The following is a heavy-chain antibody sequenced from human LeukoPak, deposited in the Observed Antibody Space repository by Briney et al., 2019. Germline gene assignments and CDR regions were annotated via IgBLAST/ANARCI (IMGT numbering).Heavy chain of an antibody. D-gene: IGHD6-6*01. CDR3: ARARIAARPNWFDP. CDR1: GGTFSSCA. J-gene: IGHJ5*02. Sequence: ASVNVSCKASGGTFSSCAISWVRQAPGQGXXXXXGIIPIFGTAXXXXXXXXXXXITADESTSTAYMELSSLRSEDTAVYYCARARIAARPNWFDPWGQGTLVTVSS. CDR2: IIPIFGTA. V-gene: IGHV1-69*13.